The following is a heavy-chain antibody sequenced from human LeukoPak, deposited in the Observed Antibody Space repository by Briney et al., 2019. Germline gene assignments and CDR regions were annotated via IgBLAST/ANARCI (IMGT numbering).Heavy chain of an antibody. D-gene: IGHD6-6*01. Sequence: SETLSLTCTVSGGSIISYYCNWIRQPPGKGLEWIGYIYSSGSANCSPSLKSRVTISVDTSKNQFSLKLSSVTAADTAVYYCASASIAARANWFDPWGQGTLVTVSS. CDR2: IYSSGSA. V-gene: IGHV4-59*08. CDR1: GGSIISYY. J-gene: IGHJ5*02. CDR3: ASASIAARANWFDP.